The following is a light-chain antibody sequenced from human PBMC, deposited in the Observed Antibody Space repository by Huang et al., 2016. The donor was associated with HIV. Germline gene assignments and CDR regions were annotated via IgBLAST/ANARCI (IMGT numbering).Light chain of an antibody. J-gene: IGKJ2*01. V-gene: IGKV1-8*01. CDR3: QHYYSSPYT. CDR2: AAS. CDR1: QGSSKY. Sequence: AIRMTQSQSSLSASTGDRVTLTCRASQGSSKYLDWYQQKTGEDPNRLIYAASTCQSEVPSMFSSSGSVTNFTLTINCLQSEDFATYYCQHYYSSPYTFGQGTKLEIK.